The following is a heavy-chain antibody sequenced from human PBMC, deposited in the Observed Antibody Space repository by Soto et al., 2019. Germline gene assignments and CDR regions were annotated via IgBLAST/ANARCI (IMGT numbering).Heavy chain of an antibody. CDR1: GYSFISSD. CDR3: ARGSRFGVMDV. CDR2: MNPNSGKT. V-gene: IGHV1-8*01. J-gene: IGHJ6*02. Sequence: QVQLVQSGAEVKKPGASVKVSCKASGYSFISSDITWVRQATGQGLEWMGWMNPNSGKTGYAQKFQGRVTMTRNTSISTVYMELSSLRSEDTAVYYCARGSRFGVMDVWGQGTTVTVSS. D-gene: IGHD3-10*01.